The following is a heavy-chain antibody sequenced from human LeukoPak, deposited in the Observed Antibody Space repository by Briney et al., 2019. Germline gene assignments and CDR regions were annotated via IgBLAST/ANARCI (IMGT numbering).Heavy chain of an antibody. CDR2: INPNSGGT. V-gene: IGHV1-2*02. J-gene: IGHJ4*02. Sequence: ASVKVSCKASGYTFTGYYMHWVRQGPGQGLEWMGWINPNSGGTNYAQKFQGRVTMTRDTSISTAYMELSRLRSDDTAVYYCARGLDIVVVPAAPPGYWGQGTLVTVSS. D-gene: IGHD2-2*03. CDR3: ARGLDIVVVPAAPPGY. CDR1: GYTFTGYY.